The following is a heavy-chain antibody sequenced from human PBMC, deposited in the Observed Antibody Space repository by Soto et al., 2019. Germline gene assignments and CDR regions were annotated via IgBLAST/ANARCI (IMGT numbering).Heavy chain of an antibody. Sequence: PSETLPLTCTLPRGPIRSGGYSWSWIRQHPGKGLEWLGSVHHSGTTYYNPSLKSRLTISVDKSKNQFSLNLTSVTAADTAVYYCARQDRVVVAGRWFDPWGQGTLVTVSS. V-gene: IGHV4-39*07. CDR1: RGPIRSGGYS. D-gene: IGHD2-15*01. CDR2: VHHSGTT. CDR3: ARQDRVVVAGRWFDP. J-gene: IGHJ5*02.